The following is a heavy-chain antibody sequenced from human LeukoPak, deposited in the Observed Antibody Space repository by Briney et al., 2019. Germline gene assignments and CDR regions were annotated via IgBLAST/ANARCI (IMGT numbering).Heavy chain of an antibody. D-gene: IGHD4-23*01. CDR2: IYYSGST. J-gene: IGHJ3*02. Sequence: SETLSRTCTVSGGSISSYYWSWIRQPPGKGLEWIGYIYYSGSTNFNPSLKSRVTISVDTSKNQFSLKLSSVTAADTAVYYCARLGSPQGYGGNKAFDIWGHGTMVTVSS. CDR1: GGSISSYY. CDR3: ARLGSPQGYGGNKAFDI. V-gene: IGHV4-59*01.